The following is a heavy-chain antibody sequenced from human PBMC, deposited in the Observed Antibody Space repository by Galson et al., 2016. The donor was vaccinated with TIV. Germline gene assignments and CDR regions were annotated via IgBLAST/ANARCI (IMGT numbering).Heavy chain of an antibody. V-gene: IGHV4-59*11. CDR1: GDSMTGHY. CDR3: ARGGSGWPRVPVYYFSCMEV. Sequence: ETLSLTCTVSGDSMTGHYWSWIRQTPGKGLEWIGYIHPSGTTNYNPSLKSRVSISIDTSKTQFSLNLRSVSAADTAIYYCARGGSGWPRVPVYYFSCMEVWGKGTTVSVSS. CDR2: IHPSGTT. D-gene: IGHD6-19*01. J-gene: IGHJ6*03.